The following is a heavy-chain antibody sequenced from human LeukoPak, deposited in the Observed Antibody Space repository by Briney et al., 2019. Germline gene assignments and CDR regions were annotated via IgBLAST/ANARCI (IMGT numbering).Heavy chain of an antibody. V-gene: IGHV3-23*01. J-gene: IGHJ4*02. CDR1: GFSFTNYA. D-gene: IGHD3-22*01. CDR2: INGSGGTT. CDR3: AKTNGYYYD. Sequence: GGSLRLSCAASGFSFTNYAMSWVRRAPARGPEWVSGINGSGGTTYYADSVKGEFTISRDNSKNSLSRQVSSLRSEDTAVYYCAKTNGYYYDWGQGTLVTVSS.